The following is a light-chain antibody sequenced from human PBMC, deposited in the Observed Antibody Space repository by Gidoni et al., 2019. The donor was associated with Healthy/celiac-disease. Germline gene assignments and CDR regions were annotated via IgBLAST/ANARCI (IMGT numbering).Light chain of an antibody. CDR2: KAS. Sequence: QKPGKAPKLLIYKASSLESGVPSRFSGSGSGTEFTLTISSLQPDDFATYYCQQYNSPWTFXXXTKVEIK. J-gene: IGKJ1*01. CDR3: QQYNSPWT. V-gene: IGKV1-5*03.